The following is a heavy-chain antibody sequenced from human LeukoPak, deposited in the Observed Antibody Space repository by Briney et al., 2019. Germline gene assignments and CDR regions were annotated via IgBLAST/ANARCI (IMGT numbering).Heavy chain of an antibody. J-gene: IGHJ4*02. Sequence: SETLSLTCTVSGGSISSDYWSWIRQSPGKGLEWIGYIYYSGTTSYNPSLKSRVTISLDTSKNQFSLKLSSVTAADTAVYYCARGADWGSPDYWGQGTLVTVSS. CDR2: IYYSGTT. CDR3: ARGADWGSPDY. D-gene: IGHD7-27*01. CDR1: GGSISSDY. V-gene: IGHV4-59*01.